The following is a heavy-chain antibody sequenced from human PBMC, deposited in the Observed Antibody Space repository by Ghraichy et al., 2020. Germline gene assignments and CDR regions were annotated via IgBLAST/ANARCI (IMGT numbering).Heavy chain of an antibody. CDR3: VRDRDIVAAGTEFDY. D-gene: IGHD6-13*01. Sequence: ASVKVSCKASGYTFTGYYMHWVRQAPGQGLEWMGRINPNSGDTNYAQKFQGRVTMTRDTSISTAYMELRRLRSDDTAVYYVVRDRDIVAAGTEFDYWGQGTLVTVSS. CDR2: INPNSGDT. J-gene: IGHJ4*02. CDR1: GYTFTGYY. V-gene: IGHV1-2*06.